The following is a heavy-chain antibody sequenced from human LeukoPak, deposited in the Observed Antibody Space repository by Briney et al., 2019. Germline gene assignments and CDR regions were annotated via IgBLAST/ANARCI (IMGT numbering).Heavy chain of an antibody. CDR1: GGSFSGYY. D-gene: IGHD1-26*01. J-gene: IGHJ6*03. CDR3: ARDGGSYYPYFYYYYMDV. Sequence: SETLSLTCAVYGGSFSGYYWSWIRQPPGKGLEWIGEINHSGSTNYNPSLKSRVTISVDTSKNQFSLKLSSVTAADTAVYYCARDGGSYYPYFYYYYMDVWGKGTTVTVSS. CDR2: INHSGST. V-gene: IGHV4-34*01.